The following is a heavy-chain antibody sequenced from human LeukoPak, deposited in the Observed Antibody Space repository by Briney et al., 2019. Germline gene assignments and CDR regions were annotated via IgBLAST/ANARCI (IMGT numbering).Heavy chain of an antibody. J-gene: IGHJ4*02. CDR2: INHSGST. CDR3: ARDDYSNFPFDY. D-gene: IGHD4-11*01. V-gene: IGHV4-34*01. CDR1: GGSFSGYY. Sequence: SETLSLTCAAYGGSFSGYYWSWIRQPPGKGLEWIGEINHSGSTNYNPSLKSRVTISVDTSKNQFSLKLSSVTAADTAVYYRARDDYSNFPFDYWGQGTLVTVSS.